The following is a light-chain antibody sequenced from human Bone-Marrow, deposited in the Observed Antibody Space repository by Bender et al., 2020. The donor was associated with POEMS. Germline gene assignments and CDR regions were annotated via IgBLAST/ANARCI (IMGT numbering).Light chain of an antibody. CDR2: GYN. Sequence: QSVLTQPPSVSGAPGQRVTISCTGSSSNTGSGYDINWYQHLPGTAPKLLIYGYNNRPSGVPDRFSGSKSGTSASLAITGLQAEDEADYHCGSYAGSSPWVFGGGTKLTVL. V-gene: IGLV1-40*01. CDR1: SSNTGSGYD. CDR3: GSYAGSSPWV. J-gene: IGLJ3*02.